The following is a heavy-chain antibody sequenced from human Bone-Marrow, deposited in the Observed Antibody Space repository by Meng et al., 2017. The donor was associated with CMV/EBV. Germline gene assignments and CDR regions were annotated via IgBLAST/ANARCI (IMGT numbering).Heavy chain of an antibody. V-gene: IGHV1-2*02. Sequence: ASVKVSCKASGYTFTGYYMYWVRQAPGQGLEWMGWINPNSGGTNYAQKLQGRVTMTTDTSTSTAYMELRSLRSDDTAVYSCAREGCSSTSCRQHPPQYYYYYYGMDVWGQGTTVTVSS. CDR2: INPNSGGT. J-gene: IGHJ6*02. CDR1: GYTFTGYY. D-gene: IGHD2-2*01. CDR3: AREGCSSTSCRQHPPQYYYYYYGMDV.